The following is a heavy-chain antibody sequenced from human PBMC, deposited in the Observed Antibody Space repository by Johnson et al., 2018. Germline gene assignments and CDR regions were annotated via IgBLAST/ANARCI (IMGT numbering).Heavy chain of an antibody. V-gene: IGHV4-59*01. CDR2: IYDSGKI. CDR1: GVSISGYY. J-gene: IGHJ6*02. CDR3: SPGGGEYQILTGYYYYYGLDV. Sequence: VQLQESGPGLVKPSETLSLTCTVSGVSISGYYWSWIRESPGKGLEWIGYIYDSGKINYNPSLKSRVTMSVDTSKNHFSLTLSCVSAADTAVYYCSPGGGEYQILTGYYYYYGLDVWGQGTTVTVSS. D-gene: IGHD3-9*01.